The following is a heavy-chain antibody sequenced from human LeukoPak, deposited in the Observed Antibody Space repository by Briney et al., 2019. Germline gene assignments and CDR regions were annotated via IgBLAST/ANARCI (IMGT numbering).Heavy chain of an antibody. CDR3: ARPTNPYSSSFEP. CDR2: INPNSGGT. D-gene: IGHD6-13*01. V-gene: IGHV1-2*06. Sequence: GASVKVSCKASGYTFTGYYMHWVRQAPGQGLEWMGRINPNSGGTNYAQKFQGRVTMTRDTSISTAYMELSRLRSDDTAVCYCARPTNPYSSSFEPWGQGTLVTVSS. J-gene: IGHJ5*02. CDR1: GYTFTGYY.